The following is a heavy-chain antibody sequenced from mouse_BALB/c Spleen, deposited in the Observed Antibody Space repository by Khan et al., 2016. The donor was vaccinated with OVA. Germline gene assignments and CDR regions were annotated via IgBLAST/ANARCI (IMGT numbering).Heavy chain of an antibody. CDR2: IWGDGST. J-gene: IGHJ4*01. CDR3: VRCTTATGNYYVMDY. CDR1: GFSLTYYG. V-gene: IGHV2-3*01. Sequence: QVQLKESGLGLVAPSQSLSITCTVSGFSLTYYGVNWVRQPPGKGLEWLGVIWGDGSTNYHSGLKSSLSISTANSKSQVFLRLHSLHKHDTATYYCVRCTTATGNYYVMDYWGQGTSVTVAS. D-gene: IGHD1-2*01.